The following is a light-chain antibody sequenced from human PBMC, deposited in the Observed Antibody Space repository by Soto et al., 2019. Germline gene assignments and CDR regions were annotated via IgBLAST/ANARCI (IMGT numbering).Light chain of an antibody. CDR3: KKYNSAPLT. CDR1: QGISND. V-gene: IGKV1-27*01. CDR2: ASS. J-gene: IGKJ4*01. Sequence: DIQMTQSPSSLSASVGDRVTITCRTSQGISNDLARYQQKPGKVPKLLIYASSTLQSACPSRFSGSGSRIDFTITISSLQPEDFATYYGKKYNSAPLTFGGGTKVEIK.